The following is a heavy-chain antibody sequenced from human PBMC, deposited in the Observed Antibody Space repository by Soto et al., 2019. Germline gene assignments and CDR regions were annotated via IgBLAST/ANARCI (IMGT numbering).Heavy chain of an antibody. Sequence: SETLSLTCTVSGGSISSYYWSWIRQPPGKGLEWIGYIYYSGSTNYNPSLKSRVTISVDTSKNQFSLKLSSVTAADTAVYYCARAEGYSYGFFDYWGQGTLVTVSS. D-gene: IGHD5-18*01. V-gene: IGHV4-59*01. J-gene: IGHJ4*02. CDR2: IYYSGST. CDR1: GGSISSYY. CDR3: ARAEGYSYGFFDY.